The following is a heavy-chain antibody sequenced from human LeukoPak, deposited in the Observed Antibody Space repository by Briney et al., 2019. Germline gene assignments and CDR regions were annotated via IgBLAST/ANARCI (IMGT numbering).Heavy chain of an antibody. CDR2: ICGSGGST. V-gene: IGHV3-23*01. CDR1: GFTFNSYA. D-gene: IGHD3-9*01. CDR3: AKDPDLLRYFYWLGYYFDY. J-gene: IGHJ4*02. Sequence: GGSLTLSCAVSGFTFNSYAMIWLRQPPGKGLEWVSAICGSGGSTYYADSVKGRFTISRDNSKNTPYLQVNSLRAEDTAVYYCAKDPDLLRYFYWLGYYFDYWGQGTLVTVSS.